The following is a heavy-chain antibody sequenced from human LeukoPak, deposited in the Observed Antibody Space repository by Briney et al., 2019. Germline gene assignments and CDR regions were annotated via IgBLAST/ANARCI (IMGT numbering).Heavy chain of an antibody. CDR3: ARGAHKRDDYGGFFDY. CDR2: ISAYNGNT. CDR1: GYTCTSYY. J-gene: IGHJ4*02. D-gene: IGHD4-23*01. Sequence: ASVKVSCKASGYTCTSYYMHWVRQAPGQGLEWMGWISAYNGNTNYAQKLQGRVTMTTDTSTSTAYMELRSLRPEDTAVYYCARGAHKRDDYGGFFDYWGQGTLVTVSS. V-gene: IGHV1-18*04.